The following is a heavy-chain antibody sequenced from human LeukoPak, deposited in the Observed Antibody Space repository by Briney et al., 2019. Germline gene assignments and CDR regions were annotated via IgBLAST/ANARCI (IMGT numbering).Heavy chain of an antibody. D-gene: IGHD1-1*01. CDR2: IWHDGSNE. Sequence: PGGSLRLSCAASGFTFDIHGMHWVRQAPGKGLEWVAVIWHDGSNEYYEDSVKGRFTISRDNSKNTLYLQMDSLRAEDTAAYYCARNNWNSRTQRWFYFDYWGQGTLVTVSS. J-gene: IGHJ4*02. CDR1: GFTFDIHG. CDR3: ARNNWNSRTQRWFYFDY. V-gene: IGHV3-33*01.